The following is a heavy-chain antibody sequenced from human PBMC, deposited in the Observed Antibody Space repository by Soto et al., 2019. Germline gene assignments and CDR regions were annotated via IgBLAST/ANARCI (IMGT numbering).Heavy chain of an antibody. V-gene: IGHV4-31*03. CDR2: IYYSGST. CDR3: ARGSLVGAIRADAFDI. Sequence: QVQLQESGPGLVKPSQTLSLTCTVSGGSISSGGYYWSWIRQHPGKGLEWIGYIYYSGSTYYNPALKSRVTISVDKSKNQFSLKLSSVTAADTAVYYCARGSLVGAIRADAFDIWGQGTMVTVSS. J-gene: IGHJ3*02. D-gene: IGHD1-26*01. CDR1: GGSISSGGYY.